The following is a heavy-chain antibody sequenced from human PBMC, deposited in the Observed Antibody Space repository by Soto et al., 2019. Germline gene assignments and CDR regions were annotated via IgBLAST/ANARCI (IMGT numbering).Heavy chain of an antibody. CDR3: AKRGYCTNGVCYGSPYYFDY. J-gene: IGHJ4*02. V-gene: IGHV3-23*01. CDR1: GFTFSSYA. Sequence: EVQLLESGGGLVQPGGSLRLSCAASGFTFSSYAMSWVRQAPGKGLEWVSAISGSGGSTYYADSVKGRFTISRDNSKNTLYPQMNSLRAEDTAVYYCAKRGYCTNGVCYGSPYYFDYWGQGTLVTVSS. D-gene: IGHD2-8*01. CDR2: ISGSGGST.